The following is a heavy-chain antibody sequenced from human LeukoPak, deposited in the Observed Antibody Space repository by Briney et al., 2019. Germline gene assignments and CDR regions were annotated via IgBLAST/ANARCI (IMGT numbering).Heavy chain of an antibody. CDR3: ARGGPYYYDSSAYYSP. Sequence: GGSLRLSCITSGYHFGDYAINWGRQAPGKGLEWVGRTRNKANSYSTEYAASVKGRFTISRDESKNSLYLQMKSLKTEDTAVYYCARGGPYYYDSSAYYSPWGQGTLVTVSS. J-gene: IGHJ5*02. CDR1: GYHFGDYA. D-gene: IGHD3-22*01. V-gene: IGHV3-72*01. CDR2: TRNKANSYST.